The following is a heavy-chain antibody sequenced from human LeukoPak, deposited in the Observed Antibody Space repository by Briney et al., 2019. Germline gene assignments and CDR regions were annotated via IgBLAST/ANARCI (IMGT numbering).Heavy chain of an antibody. CDR3: ARSESMMTTWSVDY. D-gene: IGHD3-16*01. CDR2: IKQDGSEK. J-gene: IGHJ4*02. V-gene: IGHV3-7*01. CDR1: GFTFNKYR. Sequence: GGSLRLSCVASGFTFNKYRMNWVRQAPGKGLEWVANIKQDGSEKNYVGSVEGRFTISRDNAKNSLYLQMNSLRAEDTAVYYCARSESMMTTWSVDYWGQGTLVIVSS.